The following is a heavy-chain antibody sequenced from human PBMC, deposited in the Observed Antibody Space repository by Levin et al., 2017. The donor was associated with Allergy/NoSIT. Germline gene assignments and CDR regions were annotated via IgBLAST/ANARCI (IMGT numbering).Heavy chain of an antibody. CDR3: ARGLSTITNMVQGVIQYYYYYYYMDV. J-gene: IGHJ6*03. CDR2: INHSGST. CDR1: GGSFSGYY. D-gene: IGHD3-10*01. Sequence: NASETLSLTCAVYGGSFSGYYWSWIRQPPGKGLEWIGEINHSGSTKDNPSLKSRVTISVDTSKNQFSLKLSSVTASVSAVYYGARGLSTITNMVQGVIQYYYYYYYMDVWGKGTTVTVSS. V-gene: IGHV4-34*01.